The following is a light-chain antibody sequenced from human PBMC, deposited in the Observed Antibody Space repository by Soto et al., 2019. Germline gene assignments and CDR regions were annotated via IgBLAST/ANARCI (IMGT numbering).Light chain of an antibody. J-gene: IGKJ4*01. V-gene: IGKV1-39*01. Sequence: DIQLTQSPSSLSVSVGDRVTITCQTSQDINTYLNWYQQKPGRAPKLLIYDASNLETGVASTFSRGGSGTDFTLTISSLQPEDFATYYCQQTFTTPPGFSGGTKVDIK. CDR1: QDINTY. CDR3: QQTFTTPPG. CDR2: DAS.